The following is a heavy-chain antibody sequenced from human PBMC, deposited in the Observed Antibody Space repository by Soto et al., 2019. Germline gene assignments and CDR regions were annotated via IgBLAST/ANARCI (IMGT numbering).Heavy chain of an antibody. CDR1: GGSISSSSYY. D-gene: IGHD3-10*01. CDR3: ARSVDYYGSGSYFDYYYYYMDV. CDR2: IYYSGST. Sequence: ASETLSLTCTVSGGSISSSSYYWGWIRQPPGKGLEWIGSIYYSGSTYYNPSLKSRVTISVDTSKNQFSLKLSSVTAADTAVYYCARSVDYYGSGSYFDYYYYYMDVWGKGTTVTVSS. J-gene: IGHJ6*03. V-gene: IGHV4-39*01.